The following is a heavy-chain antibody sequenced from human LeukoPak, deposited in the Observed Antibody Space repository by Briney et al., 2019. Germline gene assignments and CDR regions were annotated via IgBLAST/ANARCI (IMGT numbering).Heavy chain of an antibody. J-gene: IGHJ4*02. D-gene: IGHD6-13*01. V-gene: IGHV3-30-3*01. CDR2: ISYDGSNK. Sequence: GGSLRLSCAVSGFTFSSYAMHWVRQAPGKGLEWVAVISYDGSNKYYADSVKGRFTISRDNSKNTLYLQMNSLRAEDTAVYYCATEVYSSSWYAKDYWGQGTLVTVSS. CDR1: GFTFSSYA. CDR3: ATEVYSSSWYAKDY.